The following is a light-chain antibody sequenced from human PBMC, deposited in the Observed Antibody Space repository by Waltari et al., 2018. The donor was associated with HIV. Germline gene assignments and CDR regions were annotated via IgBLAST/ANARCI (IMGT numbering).Light chain of an antibody. CDR2: EVS. CDR1: TGDISDYNY. CDR3: SSFAATHKL. V-gene: IGLV2-8*01. J-gene: IGLJ2*01. Sequence: QSALTQSPSASGSPGHSVNISCTGSTGDISDYNYVSWYQQHSNRPPKLIIFEVSKRPSGVPDRFSGSKSGNTASLFVSGLQPEDEATYFCSSFAATHKLFGGGTKLTVL.